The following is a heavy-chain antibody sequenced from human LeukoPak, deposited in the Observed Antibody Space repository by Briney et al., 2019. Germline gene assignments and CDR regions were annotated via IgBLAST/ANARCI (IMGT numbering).Heavy chain of an antibody. CDR3: ASLSSGY. D-gene: IGHD3-10*01. CDR2: IYYSGST. CDR1: GGSISSYY. J-gene: IGHJ4*02. V-gene: IGHV4-59*08. Sequence: SETLSLTCTVSGGSISSYYWSWIRQPPGKGPEWIGHIYYSGSTNYNPSLKSRVTISVDTSKNQFSLKLSSVTAADAAVYYCASLSSGYWGQGTLVTVSS.